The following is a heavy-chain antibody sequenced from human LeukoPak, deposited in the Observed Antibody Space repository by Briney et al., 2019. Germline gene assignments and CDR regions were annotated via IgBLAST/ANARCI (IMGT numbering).Heavy chain of an antibody. CDR3: ARELESQQTVSWNDGYGY. CDR1: GFTFSSYW. J-gene: IGHJ4*02. CDR2: INSDGSST. D-gene: IGHD1-1*01. Sequence: GGSLRLSCSASGFTFSSYWMHWVRQAPGKGLVWVSRINSDGSSTSYADSVKGRFTISRDNAKNTLYLQMNSLRAEDTDVYYCARELESQQTVSWNDGYGYWGQGTLVTVSS. V-gene: IGHV3-74*01.